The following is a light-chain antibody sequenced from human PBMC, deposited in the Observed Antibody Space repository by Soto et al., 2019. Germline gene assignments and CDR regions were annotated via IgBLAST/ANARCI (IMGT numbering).Light chain of an antibody. CDR1: SSDVGGYNY. J-gene: IGLJ3*02. V-gene: IGLV2-8*01. CDR2: EVT. CDR3: KSFAGNNYLM. Sequence: QSALTQPPSASGSPGQSVTISCTGTSSDVGGYNYVSWYRQHPGKAPKLLIYEVTKRASGVPDRFSGSKSGNMASLTVSGLQAEDEADYYCKSFAGNNYLMFGGGTKVTVL.